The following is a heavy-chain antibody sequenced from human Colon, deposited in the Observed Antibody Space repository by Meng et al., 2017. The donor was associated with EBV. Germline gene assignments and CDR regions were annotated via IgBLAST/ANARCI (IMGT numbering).Heavy chain of an antibody. CDR2: IIHGGSP. V-gene: IGHV4-34*12. CDR3: ARRPTGIDY. J-gene: IGHJ4*02. CDR1: GGSRSGVY. Sequence: GELPQGCAGLLKASVTLFPPCAGNGGSRSGVYWNWIRQPPGKGLEWIGEIIHGGSPSYNPSLKSRVTISIDTSKNQLSLMLSSVTAADTAVYYCARRPTGIDYWGQGTLVTVSS. D-gene: IGHD2-8*02.